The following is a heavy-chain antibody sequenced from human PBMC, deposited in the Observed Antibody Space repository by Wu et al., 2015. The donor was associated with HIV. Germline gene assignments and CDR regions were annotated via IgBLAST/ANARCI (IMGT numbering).Heavy chain of an antibody. CDR2: MNMNNGKT. J-gene: IGHJ4*02. Sequence: QVHLVQSGTEVKKPGSSVKVSCKASGYTISTYDINWVRQAPGQGPEWMGWMNMNNGKTGYGQKFQGRVTLTRDTSRSTAFMDLSGLRSEDTAVYYCARAEYRRSWDYDSSGYHDYWGQGTLVTVSS. CDR1: GYTISTYD. V-gene: IGHV1-8*01. CDR3: ARAEYRRSWDYDSSGYHDY. D-gene: IGHD3-22*01.